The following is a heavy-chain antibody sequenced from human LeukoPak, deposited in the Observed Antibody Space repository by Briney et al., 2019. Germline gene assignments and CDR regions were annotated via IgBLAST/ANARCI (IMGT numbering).Heavy chain of an antibody. CDR2: INHSGST. Sequence: PSETLSLTCAVYGGSFSGYYWSWIRQPPGKGLEWIGEINHSGSTNYNPSLKSRVTISVDTSKNQFSLKLSSVTAADTAVYYCARGRGYDILTGYYKDNWFDPWGQGTLVTVSS. CDR3: ARGRGYDILTGYYKDNWFDP. CDR1: GGSFSGYY. J-gene: IGHJ5*02. D-gene: IGHD3-9*01. V-gene: IGHV4-34*01.